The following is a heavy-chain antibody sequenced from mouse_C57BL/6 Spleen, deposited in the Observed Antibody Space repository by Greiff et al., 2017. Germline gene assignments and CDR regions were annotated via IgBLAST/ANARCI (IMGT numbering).Heavy chain of an antibody. V-gene: IGHV1-74*01. CDR1: GYTFTSYW. CDR3: AIAGYAVVATDFAY. Sequence: QVQLKQPGAELVKPGASVKVSCKASGYTFTSYWMHWVKQRPGQGLEWIGRIHPSDSDTNYNQKFKGKATLTVDKSSSTAYVQLSSLTSEDSAVYYCAIAGYAVVATDFAYWGQGTLVTVSA. J-gene: IGHJ3*01. CDR2: IHPSDSDT. D-gene: IGHD1-1*01.